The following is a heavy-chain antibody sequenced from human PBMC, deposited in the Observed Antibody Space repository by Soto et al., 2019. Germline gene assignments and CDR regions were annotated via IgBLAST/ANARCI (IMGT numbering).Heavy chain of an antibody. V-gene: IGHV4-4*02. D-gene: IGHD6-6*01. Sequence: QVQLQESGPGLVKPSETLSLTCAVSGASISSDNWWIWVRQPPGKGLEWIGETYHRGNTYYNPSLKSRVTMSVDKSNNQVSLNLTSVTAAATTMYYCARGLYSTSLDWGRGILVTVSS. J-gene: IGHJ4*02. CDR1: GASISSDNW. CDR2: TYHRGNT. CDR3: ARGLYSTSLD.